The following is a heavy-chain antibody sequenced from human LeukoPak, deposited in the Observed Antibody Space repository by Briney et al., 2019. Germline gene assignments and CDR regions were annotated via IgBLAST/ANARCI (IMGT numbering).Heavy chain of an antibody. J-gene: IGHJ4*02. Sequence: GASVKVSCKASGYTFTSYGISWVRQAPGQGLEWMGWISAYNGNTHYAQMFQGRVTMTRDTSTSTAYMELRSLRSDDTAVYYCARGPHWDPHFDYWGQGTLVTVSS. CDR3: ARGPHWDPHFDY. CDR1: GYTFTSYG. V-gene: IGHV1-18*01. CDR2: ISAYNGNT. D-gene: IGHD7-27*01.